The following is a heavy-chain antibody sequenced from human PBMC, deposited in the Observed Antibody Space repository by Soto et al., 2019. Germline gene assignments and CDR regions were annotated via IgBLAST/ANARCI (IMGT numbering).Heavy chain of an antibody. D-gene: IGHD2-21*01. V-gene: IGHV1-8*01. CDR2: MNPNSGNT. CDR1: GYTFATYD. J-gene: IGHJ5*01. CDR3: ARSDGYNFNWLDS. Sequence: QVQLVQSGAEVKTPGASVKVSCKASGYTFATYDMNWVRQAPGQGLEWMGWMNPNSGNTGYAQKFQGRLTMTRDTALSVAHMELSSLRNEDTAGYYCARSDGYNFNWLDSWGQGTLVTVSA.